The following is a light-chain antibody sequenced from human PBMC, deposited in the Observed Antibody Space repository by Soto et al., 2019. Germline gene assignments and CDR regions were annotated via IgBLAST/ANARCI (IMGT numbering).Light chain of an antibody. V-gene: IGLV2-14*01. CDR1: SSDVGGYDY. J-gene: IGLJ1*01. CDR2: DVS. Sequence: QSVLTQPRSVSGSPGQSVTISCTGTSSDVGGYDYVSWYQQHPGKAPKLMIFDVSNRPSGVSTRFSGSKSGNAASLTISGLQAEDEADYYCNSYTSSSTYVFGTGTKLTVL. CDR3: NSYTSSSTYV.